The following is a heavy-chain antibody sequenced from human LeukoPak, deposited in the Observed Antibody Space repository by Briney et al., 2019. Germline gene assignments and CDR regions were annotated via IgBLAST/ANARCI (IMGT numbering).Heavy chain of an antibody. D-gene: IGHD1-14*01. CDR3: ANGTPNDY. CDR2: IRGSDGNT. Sequence: GGSLRLSCAASGFTFSTYDMNWVRQAPGKGLDWVSTIRGSDGNTHYADSVKGRFTISRDNSKNTLYLQMNSLRAEDTAVYYCANGTPNDYWGQGTLVTVSS. V-gene: IGHV3-23*01. J-gene: IGHJ4*02. CDR1: GFTFSTYD.